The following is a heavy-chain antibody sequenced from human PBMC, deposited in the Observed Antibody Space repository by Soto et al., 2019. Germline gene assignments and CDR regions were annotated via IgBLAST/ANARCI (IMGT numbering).Heavy chain of an antibody. CDR3: AKDTSRFLEWLLLGY. D-gene: IGHD3-3*01. V-gene: IGHV3-23*01. J-gene: IGHJ4*02. CDR2: IRGSGGST. CDR1: GFTFSSYA. Sequence: EVQLLESGGGLVQPGGSLRLSCAASGFTFSSYAMSWVRPAPGKGLEWVSAIRGSGGSTYYADSVKGRFTISRDNSKNTLYLQMNSLRAEDTAVYYCAKDTSRFLEWLLLGYWGQGTLVTVSS.